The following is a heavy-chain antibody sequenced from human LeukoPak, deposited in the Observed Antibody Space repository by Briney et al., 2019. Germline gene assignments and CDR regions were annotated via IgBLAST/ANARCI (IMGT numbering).Heavy chain of an antibody. CDR2: IHYSGNT. CDR1: GGSTGSSNFY. CDR3: ARLGAGPTYYDFWSGYSSFYFDY. Sequence: SETLSLTCTVSGGSTGSSNFYWGWIRQPPGMGLEWIGGIHYSGNTYYNPSLKSRVTISIDTSKNRFSLKLSSVTAADTAVYYCARLGAGPTYYDFWSGYSSFYFDYWGQGTLVTVSS. J-gene: IGHJ4*02. D-gene: IGHD3-3*01. V-gene: IGHV4-39*01.